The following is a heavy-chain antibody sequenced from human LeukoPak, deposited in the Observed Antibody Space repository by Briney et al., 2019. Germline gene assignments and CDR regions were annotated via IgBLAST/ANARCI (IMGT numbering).Heavy chain of an antibody. D-gene: IGHD3-22*01. CDR1: GGSISSYY. CDR3: ARVGDGSSGYYYGY. Sequence: SETLSLTCTVSGGSISSYYWSWIRQPPGKGLEWIGYIYYSGSTNYNPSLKSRVTISVDTSKNQFSLELSSVTAADTAVYYCARVGDGSSGYYYGYWGQGTLVTVSS. J-gene: IGHJ4*02. V-gene: IGHV4-59*01. CDR2: IYYSGST.